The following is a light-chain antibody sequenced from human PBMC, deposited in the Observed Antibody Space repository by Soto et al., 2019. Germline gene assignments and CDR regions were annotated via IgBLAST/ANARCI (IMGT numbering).Light chain of an antibody. J-gene: IGKJ3*01. CDR3: QQSYSTLFT. Sequence: DIPMTQSPSSLSASIGDRLIITCRASQSISSYLNWYQQKPGKAPKLLIYAASSLQSGVPSRFSGSGSGTDFTLTISSLQPEDFATYYCQQSYSTLFTFGPGTKVDVK. V-gene: IGKV1-39*01. CDR1: QSISSY. CDR2: AAS.